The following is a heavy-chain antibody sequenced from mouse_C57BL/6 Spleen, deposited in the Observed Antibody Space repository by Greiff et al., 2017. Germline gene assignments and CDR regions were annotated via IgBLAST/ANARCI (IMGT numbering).Heavy chain of an antibody. V-gene: IGHV1-53*01. CDR1: GYTFPSYG. Sequence: VQLQHPGPELVKPGASVTLSCKASGYTFPSYGMPWVKQRPGQGLEWIGNIKPSNGGTTYNEPFKSKATLTVDKSSSTAYMQLSSLTSADAAVYYCAYKSTGFYYWGQGTTLTVST. CDR3: AYKSTGFYY. CDR2: IKPSNGGT. J-gene: IGHJ2*01.